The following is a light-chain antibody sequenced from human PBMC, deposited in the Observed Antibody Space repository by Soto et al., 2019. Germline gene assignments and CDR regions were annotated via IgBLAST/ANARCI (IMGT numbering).Light chain of an antibody. CDR3: SSEAGSNIYV. V-gene: IGLV2-8*01. CDR1: STDVGAYYY. J-gene: IGLJ1*01. Sequence: QSVLTQPPSASGSPGQSVTISCTGSSTDVGAYYYVSWYQQHPGNAPKLIIYEVSKWPSGVPDRFSGSKSGNTASLTVSGLQAEDEADYYCSSEAGSNIYVFGTGTKLTVL. CDR2: EVS.